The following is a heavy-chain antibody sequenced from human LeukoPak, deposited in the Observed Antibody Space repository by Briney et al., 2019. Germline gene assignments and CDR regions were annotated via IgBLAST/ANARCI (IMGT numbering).Heavy chain of an antibody. D-gene: IGHD5-12*01. Sequence: SETLSLTCTVSGASISSHSWSWIRQPPGKGLEWIGYVSYSGSTNYNPPLKSRVTISEDTSKNQFSLRLTSVTAADTAVYFCAREAGYVMEPDYYYGMDVWGQGTAVAVSS. J-gene: IGHJ6*02. V-gene: IGHV4-59*11. CDR1: GASISSHS. CDR2: VSYSGST. CDR3: AREAGYVMEPDYYYGMDV.